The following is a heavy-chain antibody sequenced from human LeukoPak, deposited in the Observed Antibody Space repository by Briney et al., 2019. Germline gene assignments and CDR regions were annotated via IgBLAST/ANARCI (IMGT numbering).Heavy chain of an antibody. CDR3: ARQQPSQYFDY. Sequence: PSETLSLTCAVSGGSISSHYWSWIRQPPGKGLEWIGYIYYSGSTNYNPSLKSRVTISVDTSKYPFSLKLSSVTAADTAVYYCARQQPSQYFDYWGQGTLVTVSS. V-gene: IGHV4-59*11. CDR2: IYYSGST. CDR1: GGSISSHY. J-gene: IGHJ4*02. D-gene: IGHD6-13*01.